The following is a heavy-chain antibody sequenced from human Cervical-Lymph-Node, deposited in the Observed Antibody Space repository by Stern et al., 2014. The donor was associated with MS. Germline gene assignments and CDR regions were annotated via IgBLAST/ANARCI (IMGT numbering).Heavy chain of an antibody. Sequence: QLQLQESGPGLVKPSGTLSLTCAVSGGSISSSNWWRWVRQPPGKGLEWIGEIYHSGSTNYNPSLKNRVTISVDKSKNQFCLKLSSVAAADTAVYYCARFGSLWRRAFDIWGQGTMVTVSS. V-gene: IGHV4-4*02. CDR1: GGSISSSNW. CDR2: IYHSGST. D-gene: IGHD1-26*01. CDR3: ARFGSLWRRAFDI. J-gene: IGHJ3*02.